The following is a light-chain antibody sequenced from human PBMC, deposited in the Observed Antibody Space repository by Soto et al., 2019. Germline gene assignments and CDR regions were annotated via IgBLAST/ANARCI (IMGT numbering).Light chain of an antibody. J-gene: IGLJ2*01. V-gene: IGLV2-14*01. Sequence: QSVLTQPASVSGSPGQSITISCTGTSSDVGGYNYVSCYQQHPGKAPKLMIYDVSTRPSGVSNRFSGSKSGNTASLTISGLQDEDEADYYCSSYTSSSTLEVFGGGTQLTVL. CDR2: DVS. CDR3: SSYTSSSTLEV. CDR1: SSDVGGYNY.